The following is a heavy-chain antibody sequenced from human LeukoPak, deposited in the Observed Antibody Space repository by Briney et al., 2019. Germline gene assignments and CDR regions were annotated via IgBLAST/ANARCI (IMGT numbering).Heavy chain of an antibody. V-gene: IGHV4-4*09. CDR2: IYRGGTI. Sequence: SETLTLTCSVSGGSISDYYWSWIRQPPGKGLEWIGYIYRGGTINYNPSVKSRVTMSLDTSKNQISLMLNSVTAADTAIYYCARHWLEAAKTYSYWFDPWGQGTLVTVSS. D-gene: IGHD6-13*01. CDR1: GGSISDYY. CDR3: ARHWLEAAKTYSYWFDP. J-gene: IGHJ5*02.